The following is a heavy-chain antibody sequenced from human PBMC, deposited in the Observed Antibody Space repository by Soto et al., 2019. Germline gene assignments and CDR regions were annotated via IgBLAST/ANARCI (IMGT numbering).Heavy chain of an antibody. D-gene: IGHD2-21*02. CDR3: ARVWRTTVVTPGLDAFDI. CDR2: IDSDYDK. J-gene: IGHJ3*02. Sequence: SAPALVNPTQTLTLTCSFSGFSLSTSGMYVSWFRHRPGKALERFELIDSDYDKYSNKSLKARLTIYKANSKKKVVLTMTNMDPVDTATYYCARVWRTTVVTPGLDAFDIWGQGTMVTVSS. V-gene: IGHV2-70*01. CDR1: GFSLSTSGMY.